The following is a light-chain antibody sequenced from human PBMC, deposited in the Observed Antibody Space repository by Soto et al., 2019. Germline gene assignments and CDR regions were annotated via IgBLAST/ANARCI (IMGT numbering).Light chain of an antibody. CDR1: QKISNT. CDR2: GVS. J-gene: IGKJ4*01. Sequence: EIVVTQSPATRSVSPGERATLSCRASQKISNTLAWNQHKPGQAPRLLIYGVSTRATGIPARFSGSGSGTEFTLTISSLQPEDFAVYYCQHYYNWPLITFGGGTKVEIK. V-gene: IGKV3-15*01. CDR3: QHYYNWPLIT.